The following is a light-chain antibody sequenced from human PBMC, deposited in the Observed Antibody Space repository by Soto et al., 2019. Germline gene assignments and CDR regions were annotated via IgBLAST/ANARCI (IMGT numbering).Light chain of an antibody. V-gene: IGKV3-20*01. J-gene: IGKJ1*01. Sequence: EIVLTQSPGTLPLSPGERATLSCRASQSVSSSYLAWYQQKPGQAPRLLIYGASSRATGIPDRFSGSGSGTDFTLTISRLEPEDFAVYYCQLPRTFGQGTKVDIK. CDR1: QSVSSSY. CDR2: GAS. CDR3: QLPRT.